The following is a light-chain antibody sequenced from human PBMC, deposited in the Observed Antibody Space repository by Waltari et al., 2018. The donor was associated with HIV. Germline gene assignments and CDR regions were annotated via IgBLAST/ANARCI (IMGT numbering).Light chain of an antibody. V-gene: IGLV2-8*01. Sequence: QSALTQPPSASGSPGQSVTISCSGTSSDVGGYDYVSWYQQHPGKAPKLMIYEVSKRPSGVPERFAGSKSGNTASLTVSGLQAEDEADYYCSSHAGSNNYVCGTGTKVTVL. CDR1: SSDVGGYDY. J-gene: IGLJ1*01. CDR2: EVS. CDR3: SSHAGSNNYV.